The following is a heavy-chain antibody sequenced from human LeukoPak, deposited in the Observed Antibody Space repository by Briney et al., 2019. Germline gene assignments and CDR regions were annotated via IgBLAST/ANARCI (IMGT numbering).Heavy chain of an antibody. J-gene: IGHJ6*02. CDR3: ARDYSYGMDV. Sequence: GGSLRLSCAASGFAFSTYWMHWVRQAPGKGLEWVSRINPDGITTTYADSVKGRFTISRDNAKNTLFLQMTSLRAEDTAVYYCARDYSYGMDVWGQGTTITVSS. CDR1: GFAFSTYW. V-gene: IGHV3-74*01. CDR2: INPDGITT.